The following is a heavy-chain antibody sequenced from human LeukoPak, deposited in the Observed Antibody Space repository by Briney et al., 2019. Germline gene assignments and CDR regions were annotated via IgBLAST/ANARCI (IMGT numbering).Heavy chain of an antibody. CDR1: GGSITTTNW. CDR2: VHLSGAT. CDR3: TRESGAFSPFGF. V-gene: IGHV4-4*02. D-gene: IGHD1-26*01. J-gene: IGHJ4*02. Sequence: PSETLSLTCAVSGGSITTTNWWSWVRQPPGKGLEWIGEVHLSGATNYNPSLESRVSMSIDKSKNHLSLEVTSVTAADTAIYYCTRESGAFSPFGFWGQGTLLTVSS.